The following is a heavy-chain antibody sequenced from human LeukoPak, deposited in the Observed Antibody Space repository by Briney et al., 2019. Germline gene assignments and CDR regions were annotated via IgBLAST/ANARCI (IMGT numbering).Heavy chain of an antibody. Sequence: GGSLRLSCAASGFTFSNYDVHWVRQAPGKGLEWVAVIWYDGSNKYYVDSVKGRFTISRDISKNTLYLQMNSLRVEDTAVYYCARDLMATISSWGEFDYWGQGTLVTVSS. J-gene: IGHJ4*02. CDR1: GFTFSNYD. V-gene: IGHV3-33*01. D-gene: IGHD5-24*01. CDR2: IWYDGSNK. CDR3: ARDLMATISSWGEFDY.